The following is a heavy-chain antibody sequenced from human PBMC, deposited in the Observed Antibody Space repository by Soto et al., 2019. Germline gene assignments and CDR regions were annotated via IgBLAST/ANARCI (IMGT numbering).Heavy chain of an antibody. CDR2: IWYDGSNK. CDR3: ARDPSHGSGSYLDY. V-gene: IGHV3-33*01. J-gene: IGHJ4*02. Sequence: PGGSLRLSCAPSGFTFINYGMHWVRQAPGKGLEWVAVIWYDGSNKYYADSVKGRFTISRDNSKNTLYVQMNSLRAEDTAVYYCARDPSHGSGSYLDYWGQGTLVTVSS. CDR1: GFTFINYG. D-gene: IGHD3-10*01.